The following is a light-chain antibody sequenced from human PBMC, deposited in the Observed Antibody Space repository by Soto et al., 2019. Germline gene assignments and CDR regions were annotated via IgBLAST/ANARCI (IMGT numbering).Light chain of an antibody. CDR2: EGS. CDR3: CSYAGSSPYV. Sequence: QSVLTQPDSVSGSPGQSITISCTGTSSDVGSYNLVSWYQQHPGKAPKLMIYEGSKRPSGVSNRFSGSKSGNTASLTISGLQAEDEADYYCCSYAGSSPYVFGTGTKVTVL. J-gene: IGLJ1*01. V-gene: IGLV2-23*01. CDR1: SSDVGSYNL.